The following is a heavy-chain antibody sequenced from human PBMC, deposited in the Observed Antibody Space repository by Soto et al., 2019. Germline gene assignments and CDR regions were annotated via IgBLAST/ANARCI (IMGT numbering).Heavy chain of an antibody. CDR3: ASLSGSTETFDY. CDR1: GGSISSGGYS. Sequence: SETLSLTCAVSGGSISSGGYSWSWIRQPPGKGLEWIGYIYHSGSTYYNPSLKSRVTISVDRSKNQFSLRLSSVTAADTAVYYCASLSGSTETFDYWGQGTLVTVSS. V-gene: IGHV4-30-2*01. J-gene: IGHJ4*02. D-gene: IGHD1-26*01. CDR2: IYHSGST.